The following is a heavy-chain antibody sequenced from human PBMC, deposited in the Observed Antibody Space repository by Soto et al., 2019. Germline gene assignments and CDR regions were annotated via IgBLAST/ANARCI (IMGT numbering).Heavy chain of an antibody. D-gene: IGHD2-15*01. J-gene: IGHJ4*02. CDR1: GGSFSGYY. V-gene: IGHV4-34*01. CDR3: ARESTVVEVAASYFDY. CDR2: INHSGST. Sequence: SETLSLTCAVYGGSFSGYYWSWIRQPPGKGLEWIGEINHSGSTNYNPSLKSRVTISVDTSKNQFSLKLSSVTAADTAVYYCARESTVVEVAASYFDYWGQGTQVTVSS.